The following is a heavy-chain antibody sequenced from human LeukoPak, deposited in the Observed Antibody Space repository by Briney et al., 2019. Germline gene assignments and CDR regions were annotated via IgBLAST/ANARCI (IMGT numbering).Heavy chain of an antibody. D-gene: IGHD3-10*01. V-gene: IGHV4-59*01. CDR1: GGSISSYY. J-gene: IGHJ4*02. CDR3: ARGTSVRGVAHFDY. CDR2: IYYSGST. Sequence: SSETLSLTCTVSGGSISSYYWCWIRQPPGKELEWIGYIYYSGSTNYNPSLKSRVTISVDTSKNQFSLKLSSVTAADTAVYYCARGTSVRGVAHFDYWGQGTLVTVSS.